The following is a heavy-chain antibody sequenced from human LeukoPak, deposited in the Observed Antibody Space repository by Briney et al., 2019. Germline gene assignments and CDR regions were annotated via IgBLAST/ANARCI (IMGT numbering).Heavy chain of an antibody. CDR2: INHSGST. CDR3: ARAEGSGYFDY. D-gene: IGHD3-10*01. CDR1: GXSFSGYY. J-gene: IGHJ4*02. Sequence: PSETLSLTCAVYGXSFSGYYWSWIRQPPGKGLEWIGEINHSGSTNYNPSLKSRVTISVDTSKNQFSLKLSSVTAAVTAVYYCARAEGSGYFDYWGQGTLVTVSS. V-gene: IGHV4-34*01.